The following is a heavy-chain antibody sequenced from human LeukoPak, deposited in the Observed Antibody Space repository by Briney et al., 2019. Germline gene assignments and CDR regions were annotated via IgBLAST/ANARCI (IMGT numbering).Heavy chain of an antibody. CDR3: ARGSEVDFDY. J-gene: IGHJ4*02. CDR1: GGSMSSYY. V-gene: IGHV4-59*12. D-gene: IGHD5-12*01. CDR2: IYYSGTT. Sequence: SETLSLTCTVSGGSMSSYYWSWIRQPPGKGLEWIGYIYYSGTTNYNPSLKSRVTISVDRSKNQFSLKLSSVTAADTAVYYCARGSEVDFDYWGQGTLVTVSS.